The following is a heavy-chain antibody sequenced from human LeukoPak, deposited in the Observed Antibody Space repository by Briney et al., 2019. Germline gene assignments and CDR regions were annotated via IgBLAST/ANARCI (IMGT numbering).Heavy chain of an antibody. CDR2: ISAYNGNT. V-gene: IGHV1-18*01. D-gene: IGHD3-10*01. Sequence: ASVKVSCKASGYTFTSYGISWVRQAPGQGLEWMGWISAYNGNTNYAQKLQGRVTMTTDTSTSTAYMELRSLRSDDTAVYYCARDSSPMVRGKFDPWGQGTLVTVSS. J-gene: IGHJ5*02. CDR3: ARDSSPMVRGKFDP. CDR1: GYTFTSYG.